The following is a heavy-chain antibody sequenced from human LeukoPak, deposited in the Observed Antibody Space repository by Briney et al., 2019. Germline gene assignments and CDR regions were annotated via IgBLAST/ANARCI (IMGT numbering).Heavy chain of an antibody. CDR3: ARHIVGALYYFDY. V-gene: IGHV5-51*01. Sequence: GESLQISCKGSGYSFTSYWIGWVRQMPGKGLEWMGIIYPGDSDTRYSPSFQGQVTISADKSVSTAYLQWSSLKASDTAMYYCARHIVGALYYFDYWGQGTLVTVSS. J-gene: IGHJ4*02. CDR2: IYPGDSDT. CDR1: GYSFTSYW. D-gene: IGHD1-26*01.